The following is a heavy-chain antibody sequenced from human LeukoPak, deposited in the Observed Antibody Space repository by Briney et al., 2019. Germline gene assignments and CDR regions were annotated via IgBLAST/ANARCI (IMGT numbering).Heavy chain of an antibody. D-gene: IGHD3-9*01. CDR1: GFTFSSYS. CDR2: ISSSSSYI. J-gene: IGHJ4*02. Sequence: PGGSLRLSCAASGFTFSSYSMNWVRQAPGKGLEWVSSISSSSSYIYYADSVKGRFTISRDNAKNSLYLQMNSLRAEDTAVYYCARGDILTGYYPGDYWGQGTLVTVSS. CDR3: ARGDILTGYYPGDY. V-gene: IGHV3-21*01.